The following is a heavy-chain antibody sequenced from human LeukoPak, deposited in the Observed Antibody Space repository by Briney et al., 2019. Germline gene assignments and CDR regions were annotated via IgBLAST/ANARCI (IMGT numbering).Heavy chain of an antibody. CDR2: IIPIFGTA. J-gene: IGHJ4*02. CDR3: ARVPSPCYYDSSGYSY. D-gene: IGHD3-22*01. Sequence: SVKVSCKASGGTFSSYAISWVRQAPGQGLEWMGGIIPIFGTANYAQKFQGRVTITADESTSTAYMELSSLRSEDTAVYYCARVPSPCYYDSSGYSYWGQGTLVTVSS. V-gene: IGHV1-69*13. CDR1: GGTFSSYA.